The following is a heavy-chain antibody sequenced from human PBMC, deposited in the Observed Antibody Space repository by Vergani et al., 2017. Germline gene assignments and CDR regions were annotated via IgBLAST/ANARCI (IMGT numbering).Heavy chain of an antibody. D-gene: IGHD3-3*01. Sequence: QVQLVQSGAEVKKPGASVKVSCKASGYTFTGYYMHWVRQAPGQGLEWMGWISAYNGNTNYAQKLQGRVTMTTDTSTSTAYMELRSLRSDDTAVYYCARAVYDFWSGYWNYFDYWGQGTLVTVSS. J-gene: IGHJ4*02. CDR3: ARAVYDFWSGYWNYFDY. V-gene: IGHV1-18*04. CDR2: ISAYNGNT. CDR1: GYTFTGYY.